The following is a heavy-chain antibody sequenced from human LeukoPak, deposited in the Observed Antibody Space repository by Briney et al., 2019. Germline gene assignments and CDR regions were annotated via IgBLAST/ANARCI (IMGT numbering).Heavy chain of an antibody. D-gene: IGHD2-2*01. Sequence: SETLSLTCTVSGGSISSSSYYWGWIRQPPGKGLEWIGSIYYSGSTYYNPSLKSRVTISVDTSKNQFSLKLSSVTAADTAVYYCARHADIVVVPAANGGWFDPCGQGTLVTVSS. V-gene: IGHV4-39*01. CDR2: IYYSGST. CDR3: ARHADIVVVPAANGGWFDP. J-gene: IGHJ5*02. CDR1: GGSISSSSYY.